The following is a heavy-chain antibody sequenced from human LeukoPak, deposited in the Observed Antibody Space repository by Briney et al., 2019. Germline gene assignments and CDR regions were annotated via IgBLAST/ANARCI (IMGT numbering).Heavy chain of an antibody. CDR2: IYTSGST. CDR3: ARVYYYDTSGYPDSFDI. J-gene: IGHJ3*02. V-gene: IGHV4-4*09. Sequence: SETLSLTCSVSGGSISSYYWSWIRQPPGQGLERIGYIYTSGSTSYNPSLKSRVTISLDTSKNQFSLKLSSVTAADTAMYYCARVYYYDTSGYPDSFDIWGQGTMVTVSS. D-gene: IGHD3-22*01. CDR1: GGSISSYY.